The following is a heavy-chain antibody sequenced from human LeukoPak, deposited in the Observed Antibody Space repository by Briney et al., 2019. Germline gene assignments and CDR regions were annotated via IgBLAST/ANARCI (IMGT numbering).Heavy chain of an antibody. D-gene: IGHD5-24*01. Sequence: GASVKVSCKASGGTFSSYAISWVRQAPGQGLEWMGGIIPIFGTANYAQKFQGRVTITADKSTSTAYMELSSLRSEDTAVYYCAREAEEDGYNSWGQGTLVTVSS. J-gene: IGHJ5*02. V-gene: IGHV1-69*06. CDR1: GGTFSSYA. CDR2: IIPIFGTA. CDR3: AREAEEDGYNS.